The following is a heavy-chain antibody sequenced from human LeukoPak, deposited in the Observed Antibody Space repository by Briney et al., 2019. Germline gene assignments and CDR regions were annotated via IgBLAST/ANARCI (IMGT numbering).Heavy chain of an antibody. CDR1: GGTFSKYS. J-gene: IGHJ6*02. CDR2: ITPLFGTA. D-gene: IGHD4-11*01. V-gene: IGHV1-69*13. Sequence: WASVKVSCKASGGTFSKYSISWVRQRPGQGLEWMGGITPLFGTANYAQKFQGRVTITADESTSTAYMELSSLRSEDTAVYYCARDRPVGLLYDYSNYRPLGYYYYGMDVWGQGTTVTVSS. CDR3: ARDRPVGLLYDYSNYRPLGYYYYGMDV.